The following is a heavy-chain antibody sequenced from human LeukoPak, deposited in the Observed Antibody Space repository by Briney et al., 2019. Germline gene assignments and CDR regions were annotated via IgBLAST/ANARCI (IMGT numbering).Heavy chain of an antibody. Sequence: ASVKVSCKASGYTFTGYYMHWVRQAPGLGLEWMGWINPNSGGTNYAQKFQGRVTMTRDTSISTAYMELSRLRSDDTAVYYCARSEDFCTGGVCYFHWGQGTLVTVSS. CDR1: GYTFTGYY. V-gene: IGHV1-2*02. CDR2: INPNSGGT. J-gene: IGHJ4*02. D-gene: IGHD2-8*02. CDR3: ARSEDFCTGGVCYFH.